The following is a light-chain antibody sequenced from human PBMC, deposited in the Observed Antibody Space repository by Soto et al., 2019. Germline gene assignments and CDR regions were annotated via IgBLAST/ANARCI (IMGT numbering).Light chain of an antibody. V-gene: IGKV2-28*01. CDR1: QSLLHSNGYNY. CDR2: LGS. CDR3: MQALQTPYT. Sequence: DIVMTQSPLSLPVTPGEPASISCRSSQSLLHSNGYNYLDWYVQKPGQSPQLLIYLGSNRASGVLDRFSGSGSGTDFTLKISRVEAEDVGVYYCMQALQTPYTFGQGTKLEIK. J-gene: IGKJ2*01.